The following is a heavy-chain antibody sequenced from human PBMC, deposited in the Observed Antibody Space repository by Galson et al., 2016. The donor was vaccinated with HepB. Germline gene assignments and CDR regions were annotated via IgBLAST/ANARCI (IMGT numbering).Heavy chain of an antibody. CDR2: ICGSGGYT. V-gene: IGHV3-23*01. D-gene: IGHD3-10*01. Sequence: SLRLSCAASGFTFTTYGMSWLRQAPGKGLEWVGFICGSGGYTDYAVSVKGRFTISRDNSNNTVYLLMNSLRAEDTAFYYWAKDGSQTAGYMDVWGTGTTVSVSS. CDR3: AKDGSQTAGYMDV. J-gene: IGHJ6*03. CDR1: GFTFTTYG.